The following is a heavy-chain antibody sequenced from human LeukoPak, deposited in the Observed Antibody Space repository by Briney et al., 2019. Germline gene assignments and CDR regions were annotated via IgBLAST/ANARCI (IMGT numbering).Heavy chain of an antibody. J-gene: IGHJ4*02. V-gene: IGHV3-23*01. CDR1: GFTFSSYA. D-gene: IGHD6-19*01. CDR3: AKDPDSSGWYRGGYYFDY. CDR2: ISCSGGST. Sequence: TGGSLMLSCAASGFTFSSYAMSWVRQAPGKGLEWVSAISCSGGSTYYADSVKGRFTISRDNSKNPVYLQMNSLRAEDTAVYYCAKDPDSSGWYRGGYYFDYWGQGTLVTVSS.